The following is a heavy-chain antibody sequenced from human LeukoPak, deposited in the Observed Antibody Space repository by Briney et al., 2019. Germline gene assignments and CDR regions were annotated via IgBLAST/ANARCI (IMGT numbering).Heavy chain of an antibody. J-gene: IGHJ4*02. CDR2: VYYSGNT. CDR3: ATVITPGYFDY. D-gene: IGHD4-23*01. CDR1: GGSISSSSYY. V-gene: IGHV4-39*01. Sequence: PSETLSLTCTVSGGSISSSSYYWGWIRQPPGKGLEWIGSVYYSGNTYYNPSLNKRVTISVDTSKNQFSLKLSSVTAADTAVYYCATVITPGYFDYWGQGTLVTVSS.